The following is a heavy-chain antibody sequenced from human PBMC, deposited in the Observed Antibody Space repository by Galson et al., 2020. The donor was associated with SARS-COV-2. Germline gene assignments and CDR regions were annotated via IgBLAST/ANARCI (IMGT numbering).Heavy chain of an antibody. CDR2: IDHSGNT. Sequence: SETLSLTCDVYGGSFSGYYWTWIRQPPGKGLEWIGEIDHSGNTNYIPSLKSRVTISVDTSNNQFSLKLNSVTAADTAVYYCARGIEPEWGPSSPLYWGQGTLVTVSS. V-gene: IGHV4-34*01. CDR3: ARGIEPEWGPSSPLY. CDR1: GGSFSGYY. D-gene: IGHD3-3*01. J-gene: IGHJ4*02.